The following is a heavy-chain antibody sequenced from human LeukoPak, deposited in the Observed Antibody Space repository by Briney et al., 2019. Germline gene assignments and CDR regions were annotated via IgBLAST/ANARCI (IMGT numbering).Heavy chain of an antibody. V-gene: IGHV4-4*07. CDR3: ARDVLAAVGSFDY. CDR2: IYGGGSI. Sequence: SETLSLTCTVSGGSINTYYLSWIRQPAGKGLEWIGRIYGGGSITYNPSLQSRVTMSLDTSKNQVSLKLSSVTAADTAVYYCARDVLAAVGSFDYWGQGTQVTVSS. J-gene: IGHJ4*02. CDR1: GGSINTYY. D-gene: IGHD3-3*02.